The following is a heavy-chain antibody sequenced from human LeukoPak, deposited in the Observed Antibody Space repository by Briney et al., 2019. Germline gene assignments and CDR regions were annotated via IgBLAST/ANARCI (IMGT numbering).Heavy chain of an antibody. Sequence: AASVKVSCKASGGTFISYAISWVRQAPGQGLEWMGGISPIFGTGNYAQKFQGRVTITTDDSTSTDYMELSSLRSEDTAVYYCARWVGSNYDHYYYYMDVWGKGTTVTVSS. CDR3: ARWVGSNYDHYYYYMDV. J-gene: IGHJ6*03. V-gene: IGHV1-69*05. CDR2: ISPIFGTG. D-gene: IGHD4-11*01. CDR1: GGTFISYA.